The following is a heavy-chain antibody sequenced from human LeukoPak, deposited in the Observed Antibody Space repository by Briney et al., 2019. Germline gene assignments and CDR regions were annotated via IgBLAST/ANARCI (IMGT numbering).Heavy chain of an antibody. CDR1: GLTFSSYW. CDR3: ARERWVATVVTRRWFDP. V-gene: IGHV3-7*01. Sequence: PGGSLRLSCAASGLTFSSYWMSWVRQAPGKGLEWVANIKQDGSEKYYVDSVKGRFTISRDNAKNSLYLQMNSLRAEDTAVYYCARERWVATVVTRRWFDPWGQGTLVPVSS. CDR2: IKQDGSEK. D-gene: IGHD4-23*01. J-gene: IGHJ5*02.